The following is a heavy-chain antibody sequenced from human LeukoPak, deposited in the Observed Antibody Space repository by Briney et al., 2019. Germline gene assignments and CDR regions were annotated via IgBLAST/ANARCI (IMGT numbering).Heavy chain of an antibody. CDR3: ARSVWDNYYDTSRFQY. J-gene: IGHJ1*01. Sequence: PSETLSLTCTVSGGSVSSGTYYWSWIRQPPGKGLEWIGYIYHSGSTNYNPSLKSRVTISVDTSKNQSSLNLSSVTAADTAVYFCARSVWDNYYDTSRFQYWGQGTLVTVSS. V-gene: IGHV4-61*01. CDR2: IYHSGST. CDR1: GGSVSSGTYY. D-gene: IGHD3-22*01.